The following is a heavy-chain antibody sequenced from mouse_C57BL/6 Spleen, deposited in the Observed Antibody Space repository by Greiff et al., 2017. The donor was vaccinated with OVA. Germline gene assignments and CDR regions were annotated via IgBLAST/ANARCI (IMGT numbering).Heavy chain of an antibody. CDR3: ASPYYYCSSFWYFDV. Sequence: EVHLVESGGGLVKPGGSLKLSCAASGFTFSDYGMHWVRQAPEKGLEWVAYISSGSSTIYYADTVKGRFTISRDNAKNTLFLQMTSLRSEDTAMYYCASPYYYCSSFWYFDVWGTGTTVTVSS. CDR1: GFTFSDYG. V-gene: IGHV5-17*01. D-gene: IGHD1-1*01. J-gene: IGHJ1*03. CDR2: ISSGSSTI.